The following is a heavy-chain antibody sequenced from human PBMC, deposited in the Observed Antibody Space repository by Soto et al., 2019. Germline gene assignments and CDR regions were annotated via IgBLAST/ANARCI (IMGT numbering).Heavy chain of an antibody. CDR1: GVSITPYF. Sequence: QVQLQESGPGLVKPSETLSLTCTVSGVSITPYFWSWIRQPAGKAPEWVGHIYASGRTTYNPSLKSRVTMSGSHTQVSLRLTSVTAADTAVYCARHFDVDPSLDQYYFDLWGRGALVTVSS. D-gene: IGHD3-9*01. V-gene: IGHV4-4*07. CDR2: IYASGRT. CDR3: ARHFDVDPSLDQYYFDL. J-gene: IGHJ2*01.